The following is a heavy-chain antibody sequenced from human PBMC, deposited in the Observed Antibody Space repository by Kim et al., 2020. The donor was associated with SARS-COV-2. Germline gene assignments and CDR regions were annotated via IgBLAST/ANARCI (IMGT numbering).Heavy chain of an antibody. Sequence: ASVKVSCKASGYTFTSYAMYLVRQAPGQRLEWMGWINAGNGNTEYSQKFLGRVTITRDTSASTASMELGSLRYEDPAVDYFARDGHITIFGGRLHYYYYMDVWGKGTPVTVSS. CDR2: INAGNGNT. CDR3: ARDGHITIFGGRLHYYYYMDV. V-gene: IGHV1-3*01. CDR1: GYTFTSYA. J-gene: IGHJ6*03. D-gene: IGHD3-3*01.